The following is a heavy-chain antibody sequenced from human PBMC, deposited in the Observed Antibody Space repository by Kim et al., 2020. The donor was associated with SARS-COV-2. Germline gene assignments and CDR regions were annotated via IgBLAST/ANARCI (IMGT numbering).Heavy chain of an antibody. CDR3: AMYYYDSSGYYPGN. J-gene: IGHJ4*02. D-gene: IGHD3-22*01. V-gene: IGHV4-59*01. Sequence: NPSLKSRVTRSEDTSKNQFSLKLSSVTAADTAVYYCAMYYYDSSGYYPGNWGPGTLVTVSS.